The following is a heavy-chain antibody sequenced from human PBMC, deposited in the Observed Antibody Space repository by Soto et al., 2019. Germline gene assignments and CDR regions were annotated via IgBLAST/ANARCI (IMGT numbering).Heavy chain of an antibody. Sequence: SLKISCKGSGYSFTSYWISWVRQMPGKGLEWMGRIDPSDSYTNYSPSFQGHVTISADKSISTAYLQWSSLKASDTAMYYCARIGDSSGYPPLWGHGTMVTVSS. CDR1: GYSFTSYW. CDR3: ARIGDSSGYPPL. V-gene: IGHV5-10-1*01. J-gene: IGHJ4*01. CDR2: IDPSDSYT. D-gene: IGHD3-22*01.